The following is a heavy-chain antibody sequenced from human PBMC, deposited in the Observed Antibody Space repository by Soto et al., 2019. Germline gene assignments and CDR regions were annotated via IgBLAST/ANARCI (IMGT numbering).Heavy chain of an antibody. J-gene: IGHJ6*02. CDR2: IYYSGST. Sequence: SETLSLTCTVSGGSISSSSYYWGWIRQPPGKGLEWIGSIYYSGSTYYNPSLKTRVTISVDTSKNQFSLKLSSVTAADTAVYYCARHVSSGFPVGYYYGMDVWGQGTTVTVSS. CDR1: GGSISSSSYY. V-gene: IGHV4-39*01. CDR3: ARHVSSGFPVGYYYGMDV. D-gene: IGHD6-19*01.